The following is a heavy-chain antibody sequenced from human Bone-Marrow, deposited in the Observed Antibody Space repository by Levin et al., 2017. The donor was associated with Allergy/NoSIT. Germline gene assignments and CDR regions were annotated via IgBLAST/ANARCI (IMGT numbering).Heavy chain of an antibody. D-gene: IGHD6-13*01. CDR1: GFTLDDYS. CDR2: ISWDGVTT. J-gene: IGHJ3*02. CDR3: AKGLHVAEAFDM. V-gene: IGHV3-43*01. Sequence: PGGSLRLSCAASGFTLDDYSMQWVRQAPGKGLEWVSFISWDGVTTFYADSVKGRFTISRDYSGKSLYLQMNSLRSEDTALYYCAKGLHVAEAFDMWGQGTMVIASS.